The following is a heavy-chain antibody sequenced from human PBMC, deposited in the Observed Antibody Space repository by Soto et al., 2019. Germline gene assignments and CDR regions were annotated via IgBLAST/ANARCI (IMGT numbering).Heavy chain of an antibody. CDR3: ARVRIAAAVTDAFDI. CDR2: INPNSGGT. V-gene: IGHV1-2*04. D-gene: IGHD6-13*01. J-gene: IGHJ3*02. CDR1: GDTFTGYY. Sequence: ASVKVSCKASGDTFTGYYMHWVRQAPGQGLEWMGWINPNSGGTNYAQKFQGWVTMTRDTSISTAYMELSRLRSDDTAVYYCARVRIAAAVTDAFDIWGQGTMVTVSS.